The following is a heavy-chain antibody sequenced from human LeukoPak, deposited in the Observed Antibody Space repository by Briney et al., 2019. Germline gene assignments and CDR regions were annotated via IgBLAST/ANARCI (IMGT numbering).Heavy chain of an antibody. CDR3: ARCDSSSWNGIGY. CDR2: IHRGGNT. V-gene: IGHV3-53*01. D-gene: IGHD6-13*01. Sequence: GGSLRLSCAASGFTVSRNYVGWVRQAPGKGLEWVSAIHRGGNTYYADSVKGRFTISRDKSRNTMDLLMNSLRAEDTAVYYCARCDSSSWNGIGYWGQGTLVTVSS. CDR1: GFTVSRNY. J-gene: IGHJ4*02.